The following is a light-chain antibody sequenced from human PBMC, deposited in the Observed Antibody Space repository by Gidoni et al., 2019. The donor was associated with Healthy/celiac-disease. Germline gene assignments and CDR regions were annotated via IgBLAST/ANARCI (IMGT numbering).Light chain of an antibody. CDR2: DAS. CDR1: QSVSSY. Sequence: EIVLTQSPATLSLWTGERATLSCRASQSVSSYLAWYQQKPGQAPRLLIYDASNRATGIPARFSGSGSGTDFTLTISSLEPEDFAVYYCQQRSTWPLTFGGGTKVEIK. CDR3: QQRSTWPLT. J-gene: IGKJ4*01. V-gene: IGKV3-11*01.